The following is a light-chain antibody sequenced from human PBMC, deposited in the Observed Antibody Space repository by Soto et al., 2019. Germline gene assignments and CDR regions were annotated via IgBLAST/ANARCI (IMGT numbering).Light chain of an antibody. CDR3: QTWDIGIHV. J-gene: IGLJ1*01. Sequence: QPVLTQSPSASASLGSSVKLTCTLSSGHSNYAVAWLQQQPEKGPRYLMKINSDGMHSKGDGIPDRFSGSSSGADRYLTISSLQSEDEADYDCQTWDIGIHVFVTGTKLTVL. CDR2: INSDGMH. CDR1: SGHSNYA. V-gene: IGLV4-69*01.